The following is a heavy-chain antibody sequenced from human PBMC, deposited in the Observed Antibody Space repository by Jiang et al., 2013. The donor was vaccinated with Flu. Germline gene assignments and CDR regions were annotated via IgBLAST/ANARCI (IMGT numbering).Heavy chain of an antibody. CDR2: INHSGST. CDR3: ARAYGPFDP. D-gene: IGHD2-21*01. V-gene: IGHV4-34*01. CDR1: GGSFSGYY. Sequence: TPSLTCAVYGGSFSGYYWSWIRQPPGKGLEWIGEINHSGSTNYNPSLKSRVTISVDTSKNQFSLKLSSVTAADTAVYYCARAYGPFDPWGQGTLVTVSS. J-gene: IGHJ5*02.